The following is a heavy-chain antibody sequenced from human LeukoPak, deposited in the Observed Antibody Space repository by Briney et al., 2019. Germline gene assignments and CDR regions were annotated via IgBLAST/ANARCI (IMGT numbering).Heavy chain of an antibody. V-gene: IGHV3-23*01. D-gene: IGHD4-23*01. CDR1: GFTFSSSA. CDR3: TKDYGGDPFDY. CDR2: ISASGGST. Sequence: GGSLRLSCAASGFTFSSSAMSWVRQVPGKGLEWVSGISASGGSTSYADSVKGRFTISRDNSKNTLYLQVNSLRVEDTAVYYCTKDYGGDPFDYWGQGTLVTVSS. J-gene: IGHJ4*02.